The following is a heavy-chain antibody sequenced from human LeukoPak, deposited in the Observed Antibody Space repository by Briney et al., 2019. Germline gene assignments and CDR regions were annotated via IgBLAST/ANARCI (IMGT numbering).Heavy chain of an antibody. D-gene: IGHD3-22*01. CDR1: GGSFSGYY. V-gene: IGHV4-34*01. CDR2: INHSGST. Sequence: SSETLSLTCAVYGGSFSGYYWSWIRQPPGKGLEWIGEINHSGSTNYNPSLKSRVTISVDTSKNQFSLKLSSVTAADTAVYYCARGYYDSSGYYWHFDYWGQGTLVTVSS. CDR3: ARGYYDSSGYYWHFDY. J-gene: IGHJ4*02.